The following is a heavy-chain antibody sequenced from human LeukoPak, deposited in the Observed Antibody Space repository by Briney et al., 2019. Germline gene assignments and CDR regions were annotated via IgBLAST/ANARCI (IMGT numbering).Heavy chain of an antibody. V-gene: IGHV4-39*01. Sequence: KTSETLSLTCTVSGGSISSSSYYGGWIRQPPGKGLECIGSMYYSGSTYYNPPLKSRVTISVDTSKNQFSLNLRSVTAADTAVYYCVRLNGGYYAAIFDYWGQGTLVTVSS. CDR1: GGSISSSSYY. J-gene: IGHJ4*02. D-gene: IGHD3-10*01. CDR3: VRLNGGYYAAIFDY. CDR2: MYYSGST.